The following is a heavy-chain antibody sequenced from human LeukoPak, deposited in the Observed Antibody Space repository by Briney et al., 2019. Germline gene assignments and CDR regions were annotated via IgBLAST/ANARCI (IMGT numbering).Heavy chain of an antibody. J-gene: IGHJ4*02. V-gene: IGHV3-30*18. D-gene: IGHD3-9*01. CDR1: GFTFSSYG. Sequence: GGSLRLSCAASGFTFSSYGMHWVRQAPGKGLEWVAVISYDGSNKYYADSVKGRFTISRDNSKNTLYLQMNSLRAEDTAVYYCAKIITILSAQFDYWGQGTLVTVSS. CDR3: AKIITILSAQFDY. CDR2: ISYDGSNK.